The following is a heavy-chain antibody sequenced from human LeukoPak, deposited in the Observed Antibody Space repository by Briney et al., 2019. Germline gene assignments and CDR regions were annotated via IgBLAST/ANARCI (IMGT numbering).Heavy chain of an antibody. J-gene: IGHJ6*03. CDR1: GFTFSSYG. CDR2: IRYDGSNK. Sequence: PGGSLRLSCAASGFTFSSYGMHWVRQAPGEGLEWVAFIRYDGSNKYYADSVKGRFTISRDNAKNSLYLQMNSLRAEDTALYHCARGVAYYYYYYMDVWGKGTTVTVSS. CDR3: ARGVAYYYYYYMDV. V-gene: IGHV3-30*02. D-gene: IGHD2-21*01.